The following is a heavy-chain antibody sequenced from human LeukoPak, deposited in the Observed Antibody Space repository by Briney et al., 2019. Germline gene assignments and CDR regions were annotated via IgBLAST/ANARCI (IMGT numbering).Heavy chain of an antibody. CDR2: IIPILGIA. D-gene: IGHD2-21*01. CDR1: GYTFTSYG. Sequence: ASVKVSCKASGYTFTSYGISWVRQAPGQGLEWMGRIIPILGIANYAQKFQGRVTITADKSTSTAYMELSSLRSEDTAVYYCARDRDGYSIDYWGQGTLVTVSS. J-gene: IGHJ4*02. V-gene: IGHV1-69*04. CDR3: ARDRDGYSIDY.